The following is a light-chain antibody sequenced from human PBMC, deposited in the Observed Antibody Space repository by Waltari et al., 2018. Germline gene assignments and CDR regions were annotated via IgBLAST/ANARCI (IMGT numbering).Light chain of an antibody. V-gene: IGKV2-30*01. J-gene: IGKJ1*01. CDR2: KVS. Sequence: DVVMTQSPLSLPVTLGQPASLSCRSSQRLLYSDGSTYLYWFQQRPGQSPRRLIYKVSNRDPGVPDRFSGSGSGTDFTLKISRVEAEDVGVYYCMQGTHWPRTFGQGTKVEIK. CDR1: QRLLYSDGSTY. CDR3: MQGTHWPRT.